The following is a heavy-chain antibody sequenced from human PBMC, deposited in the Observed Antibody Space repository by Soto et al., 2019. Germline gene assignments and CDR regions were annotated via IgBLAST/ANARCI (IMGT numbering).Heavy chain of an antibody. J-gene: IGHJ4*02. D-gene: IGHD4-17*01. CDR1: GDSISSGGYS. CDR3: AREFATVKTFDY. CDR2: IYQSGST. V-gene: IGHV4-30-2*01. Sequence: SETLSLTCAVSGDSISSGGYSWTRIRQPPGKGLEWIGHIYQSGSTLYNPSLESRVAISVDKSKNLFSLDLSSVTAADTAVYFCAREFATVKTFDYWAQGTLVTVSS.